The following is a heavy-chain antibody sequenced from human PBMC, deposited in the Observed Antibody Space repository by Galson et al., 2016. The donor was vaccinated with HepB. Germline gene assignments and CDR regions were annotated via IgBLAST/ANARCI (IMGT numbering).Heavy chain of an antibody. Sequence: PALVKPTQTLTLTCNFSGFSLKTDEMCVTWIRQPPGKALEWLARIYWDDEKRYSVSLKTRLSISKDASRNLVVLTMTNMNPVDTGTYYCARNRGPTKGIDVRGQGILVTVSS. J-gene: IGHJ4*02. CDR2: IYWDDEK. D-gene: IGHD2-8*01. V-gene: IGHV2-70*11. CDR3: ARNRGPTKGIDV. CDR1: GFSLKTDEMC.